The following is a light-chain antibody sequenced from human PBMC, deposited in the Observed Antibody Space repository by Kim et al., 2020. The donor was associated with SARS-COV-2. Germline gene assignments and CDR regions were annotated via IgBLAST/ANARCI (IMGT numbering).Light chain of an antibody. J-gene: IGLJ1*01. CDR3: NPRDSSATPVYV. V-gene: IGLV3-19*01. CDR2: GKN. Sequence: GPPGTVPCQGDSLRGVFASWYQQKPGKTPVLGIYGKNNRPSGIPDRFSGSSSGNTASLTITGAQAEDEADYSCNPRDSSATPVYVFGTGTKVTVL. CDR1: SLRGVF.